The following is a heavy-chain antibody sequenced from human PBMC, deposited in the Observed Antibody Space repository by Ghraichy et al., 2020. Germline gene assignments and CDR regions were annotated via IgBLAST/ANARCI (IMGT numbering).Heavy chain of an antibody. CDR2: INSDGSST. Sequence: GGSLRLSCAASGFTLSNYWMNWVRQVPGKGLVWVSRINSDGSSTTYADSVKGRFTISRDNAKNTLYLQMNSLRAEDTAVYYCAREYCRGGRCFFGTGGSHFDNWGQGTLVTVSS. J-gene: IGHJ4*02. D-gene: IGHD2-15*01. CDR3: AREYCRGGRCFFGTGGSHFDN. V-gene: IGHV3-74*01. CDR1: GFTLSNYW.